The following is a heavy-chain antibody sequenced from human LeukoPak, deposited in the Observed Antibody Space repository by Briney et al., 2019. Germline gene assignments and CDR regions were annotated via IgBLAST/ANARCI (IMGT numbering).Heavy chain of an antibody. D-gene: IGHD3-3*01. CDR1: GGSVNSGTYY. CDR3: ARAALGLRFLEWLPGRDYYYYYMDV. J-gene: IGHJ6*03. Sequence: SETLSLTCSVSGGSVNSGTYYWSWIRQPPGKGLEWIGNIYYSGSAYYNPSLKSRVTMSVDTSKNQFSLKLSSVTAADTAVYYCARAALGLRFLEWLPGRDYYYYYMDVWGKGTTVTVSS. V-gene: IGHV4-39*07. CDR2: IYYSGSA.